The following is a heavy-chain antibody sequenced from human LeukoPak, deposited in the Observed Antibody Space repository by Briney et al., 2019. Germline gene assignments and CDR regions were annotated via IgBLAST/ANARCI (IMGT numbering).Heavy chain of an antibody. Sequence: ASVKVSCKASGYTFTSYDINWVRQATGQGLEWMGWMNPNSGNTGYAQKFQGRVTMTRNTSISTAYMELSRMRSEDTDVYDCSRGTSLVWYGLFSSLNDYWGQGTLVTVSS. CDR3: SRGTSLVWYGLFSSLNDY. CDR2: MNPNSGNT. D-gene: IGHD3-10*01. V-gene: IGHV1-8*01. J-gene: IGHJ4*02. CDR1: GYTFTSYD.